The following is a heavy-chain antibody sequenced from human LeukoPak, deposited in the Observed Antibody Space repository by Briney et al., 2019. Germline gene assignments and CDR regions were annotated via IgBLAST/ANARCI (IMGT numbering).Heavy chain of an antibody. D-gene: IGHD2-15*01. CDR2: TNGDGSDM. V-gene: IGHV3-74*01. Sequence: GGSLRLSCAASGFTLSNSWMHWVRQAPGKGLVWVARTNGDGSDMSYADSVKGRFTISRDSAENTLYLQMNSLRAEDTALYYCVRDGAYSGGTDFDYWGQGTLVTVSP. J-gene: IGHJ4*02. CDR1: GFTLSNSW. CDR3: VRDGAYSGGTDFDY.